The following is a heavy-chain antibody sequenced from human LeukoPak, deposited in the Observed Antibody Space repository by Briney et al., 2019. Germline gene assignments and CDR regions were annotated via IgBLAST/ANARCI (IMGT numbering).Heavy chain of an antibody. CDR2: IYYTGST. CDR3: ARLTGTRPNYYFDY. Sequence: SETLSLTCTVSGGSISSDYWTWIRQPPGKGLEWIGYIYYTGSTNTNPSLKSRVTISVDTSKTQFSLKLSSVTAADTAVYYCARLTGTRPNYYFDYWGQGNLVTVSS. D-gene: IGHD1-7*01. V-gene: IGHV4-59*08. J-gene: IGHJ4*02. CDR1: GGSISSDY.